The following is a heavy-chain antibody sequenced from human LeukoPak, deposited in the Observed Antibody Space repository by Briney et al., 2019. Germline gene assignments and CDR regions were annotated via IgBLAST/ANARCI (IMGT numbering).Heavy chain of an antibody. V-gene: IGHV3-23*01. CDR1: GCTFSSYA. Sequence: GGSLRLSCAASGCTFSSYAMSWVRQAPGKGLEWVSAITSSGGSTYHADSVKGRFTISRDNSKNTLYPQMNSLRDEDTAVYYCVKGSSSSRPYYFDYWGQGTLVTVSS. J-gene: IGHJ4*02. D-gene: IGHD2-2*01. CDR2: ITSSGGST. CDR3: VKGSSSSRPYYFDY.